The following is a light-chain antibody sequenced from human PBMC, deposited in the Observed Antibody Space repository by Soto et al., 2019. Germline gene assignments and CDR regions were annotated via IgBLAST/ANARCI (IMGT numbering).Light chain of an antibody. CDR1: QSVISN. CDR3: QQYSKWPIT. V-gene: IGKV3-15*01. CDR2: GIS. J-gene: IGKJ5*01. Sequence: EMVMTQSPAILSVSPGESATLSCRASQSVISNYLAWYQQHPGQPPRLLIYGISTRATGIPARFSGSGSGTEFSLTINSLQSEDFAVYYCQQYSKWPITFGQGTRLEIK.